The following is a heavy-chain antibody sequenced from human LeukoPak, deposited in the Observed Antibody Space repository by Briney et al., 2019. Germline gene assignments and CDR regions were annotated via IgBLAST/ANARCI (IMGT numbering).Heavy chain of an antibody. Sequence: PGGSLRLSCAASGFTFNSYGMHWVRQAPGKGLEWVAVISYDEHNKFYVDSVKGRVTISRDNPKNTLYLQMNSLRAEDTAVYYCAKDAKYVFFDYWGQGTLVTVSS. V-gene: IGHV3-30*18. CDR2: ISYDEHNK. D-gene: IGHD4/OR15-4a*01. CDR1: GFTFNSYG. J-gene: IGHJ4*02. CDR3: AKDAKYVFFDY.